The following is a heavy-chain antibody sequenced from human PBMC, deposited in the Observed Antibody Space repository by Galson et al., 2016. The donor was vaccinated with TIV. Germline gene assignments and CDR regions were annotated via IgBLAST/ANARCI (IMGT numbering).Heavy chain of an antibody. Sequence: SLRLSCATSGFTFSSYGMHWVRQAPGKGLEWVAVISYDATQEDYAASVRGRFTISRDISRSTLYLPMGSLGVEDTAVYFCAKDRLWEEWLDPFDHWGQGTLVIVSS. V-gene: IGHV3-30*18. J-gene: IGHJ4*02. CDR2: ISYDATQE. CDR1: GFTFSSYG. D-gene: IGHD6-19*01. CDR3: AKDRLWEEWLDPFDH.